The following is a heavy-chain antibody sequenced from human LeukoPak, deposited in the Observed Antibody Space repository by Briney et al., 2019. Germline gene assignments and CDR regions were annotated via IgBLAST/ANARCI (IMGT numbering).Heavy chain of an antibody. CDR1: GGSFSGYY. J-gene: IGHJ5*02. CDR2: INHSGST. Sequence: KPSETLSLTRAVYGGSFSGYYWSWIRQPPGKGLEWIGEINHSGSTNYNPSLKSRVTISVDTSKNQFSLKLSSVTAADTAVYYCARKTRRGNNWFDPWGQGTLVTVSS. D-gene: IGHD3-16*01. CDR3: ARKTRRGNNWFDP. V-gene: IGHV4-34*01.